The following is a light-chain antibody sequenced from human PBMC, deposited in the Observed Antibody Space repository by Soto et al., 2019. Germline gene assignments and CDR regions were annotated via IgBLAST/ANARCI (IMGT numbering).Light chain of an antibody. CDR1: SSNIGSNY. Sequence: QSVLTQPPSASGTPGQRVTISCSGRSSNIGSNYVYWYQQLPGTAPKLLIYRNNQRPSGVPDRFSGSKSGTSASLAISGLRSEDEADYYCAAWDDSLSGPVFGGGTQLTVL. CDR3: AAWDDSLSGPV. J-gene: IGLJ7*01. V-gene: IGLV1-47*01. CDR2: RNN.